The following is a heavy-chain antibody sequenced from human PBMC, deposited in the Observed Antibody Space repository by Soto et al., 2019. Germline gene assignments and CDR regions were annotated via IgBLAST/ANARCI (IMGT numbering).Heavy chain of an antibody. CDR3: ARIKWGLNYYNGMDV. CDR2: INPKTAAT. V-gene: IGHV1-2*02. Sequence: ASLQVSFQHSLSSFHDYFIHCVRQAPGQGLEWVAWINPKTAATNYAKKFQGRVSLTWDTSSTTAYMELTRLRPDDTAVYYCARIKWGLNYYNGMDVWGQGTTVTVSS. D-gene: IGHD1-26*01. J-gene: IGHJ6*02. CDR1: LSSFHDYF.